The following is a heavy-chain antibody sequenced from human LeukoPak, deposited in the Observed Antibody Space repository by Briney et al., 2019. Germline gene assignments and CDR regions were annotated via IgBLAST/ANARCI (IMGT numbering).Heavy chain of an antibody. D-gene: IGHD6-19*01. J-gene: IGHJ5*02. Sequence: PAETLSLTCTVSGGSISSSSFYWGWIRQPPGKGLEWIDPIFYSGSTYYNPSLRSRVTMSVDTSKNQFSLRLSSVTAADTAVYYCARQGYISGQGFRNNWFDPWGQGSLVTVSS. V-gene: IGHV4-39*01. CDR1: GGSISSSSFY. CDR3: ARQGYISGQGFRNNWFDP. CDR2: IFYSGST.